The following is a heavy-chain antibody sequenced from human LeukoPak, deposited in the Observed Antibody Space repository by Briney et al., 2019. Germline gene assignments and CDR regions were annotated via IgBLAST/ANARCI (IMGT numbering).Heavy chain of an antibody. D-gene: IGHD4-17*01. CDR2: ISSSSSYI. CDR3: ARVSYGDSGYFDY. CDR1: GFIFSDYY. V-gene: IGHV3-11*06. Sequence: GGSLRLSCPASGFIFSDYYMSWIRQAPGKGLEWVSYISSSSSYINCADSVKGRFTISRDNAKNSLYLQMNSLRAEDTAVYYCARVSYGDSGYFDYWGQGTLVTVSS. J-gene: IGHJ4*02.